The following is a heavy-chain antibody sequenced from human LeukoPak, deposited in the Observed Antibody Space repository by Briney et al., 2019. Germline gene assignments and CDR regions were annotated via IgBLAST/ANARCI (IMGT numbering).Heavy chain of an antibody. V-gene: IGHV1-18*01. Sequence: GASVKVSCKASGYTFTSYGISWVRQAPGQGLEWMGWISTYNGNTNYVQKLQGRVTMTTDTSTSTAYMELRSLRSDDTAVYYCAREIVVGTTFYPDYWGQGTLVTVSS. CDR2: ISTYNGNT. D-gene: IGHD2/OR15-2a*01. CDR1: GYTFTSYG. J-gene: IGHJ4*02. CDR3: AREIVVGTTFYPDY.